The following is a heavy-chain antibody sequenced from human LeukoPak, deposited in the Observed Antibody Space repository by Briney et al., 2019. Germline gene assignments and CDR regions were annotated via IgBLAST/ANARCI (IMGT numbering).Heavy chain of an antibody. Sequence: SQTLSLTCTVSGGSISSGDYYWSWIRQPPGKGLEWIGYIYYSGSTYYNPSLKSRVTISVDTSKNQFSLKLSSVTAADTAVHYCARVNSWSGYYDPSSDWFDPWGQGTLVTVSS. CDR1: GGSISSGDYY. D-gene: IGHD3-3*01. J-gene: IGHJ5*02. V-gene: IGHV4-30-4*08. CDR3: ARVNSWSGYYDPSSDWFDP. CDR2: IYYSGST.